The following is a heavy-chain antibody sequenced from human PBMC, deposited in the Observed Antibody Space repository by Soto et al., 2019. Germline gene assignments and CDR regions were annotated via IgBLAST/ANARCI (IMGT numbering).Heavy chain of an antibody. CDR2: ISPFTGDT. Sequence: VASLNVSCKACRYTVSTYGINWVRQAPGQGLEWMGWISPFTGDTHYTQSLQGGITMTTDTSTRTAYMELRSLRSADTAVYYCARSCSGASWHSVTWWPGTLVTKSS. CDR1: RYTVSTYG. CDR3: ARSCSGASWHSVT. J-gene: IGHJ5*02. D-gene: IGHD2-15*01. V-gene: IGHV1-18*04.